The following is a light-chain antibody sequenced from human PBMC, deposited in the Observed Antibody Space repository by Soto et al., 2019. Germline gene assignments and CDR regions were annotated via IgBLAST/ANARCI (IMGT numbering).Light chain of an antibody. J-gene: IGKJ5*01. CDR2: VAS. Sequence: DIQMTQSPSTLSAFVGDRFTITCRASQNIINYLNWYQQKPGKAPQLLIYVASRLESGVPSRFSGSGSGTDFTLTISSLQPEDFATYYCQQSYNAPITFGQGTRLEIK. V-gene: IGKV1-39*01. CDR1: QNIINY. CDR3: QQSYNAPIT.